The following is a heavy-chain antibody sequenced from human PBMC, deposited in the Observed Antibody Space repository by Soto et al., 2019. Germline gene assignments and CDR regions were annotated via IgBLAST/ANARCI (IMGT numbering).Heavy chain of an antibody. Sequence: PGGSLRLSCAASGFTFSGSAMHWVRQASGKGLEWVGRIRSKANSYATAYAASVKGRFTISRDDSKNTAYLQMNSLKTEDTAVYYCTRVGILTGYGQDYWGQGTLVTVSS. V-gene: IGHV3-73*01. CDR3: TRVGILTGYGQDY. CDR2: IRSKANSYAT. CDR1: GFTFSGSA. D-gene: IGHD3-9*01. J-gene: IGHJ4*02.